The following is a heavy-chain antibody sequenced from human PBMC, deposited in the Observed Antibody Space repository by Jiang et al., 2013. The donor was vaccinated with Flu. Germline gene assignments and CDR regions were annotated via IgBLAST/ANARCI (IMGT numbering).Heavy chain of an antibody. CDR1: GYTFTSYA. J-gene: IGHJ5*02. Sequence: EVKKPGASVKVSCKASGYTFTSYAMHWVRQAPGQRLEWMGWINAGNGNTKYSQKFQGRVTITRDTSASTAYMELSSLRSEDTAVYYCARFEASFMNGNWFDPWGQGTLVTVSS. D-gene: IGHD3-16*01. V-gene: IGHV1-3*01. CDR2: INAGNGNT. CDR3: ARFEASFMNGNWFDP.